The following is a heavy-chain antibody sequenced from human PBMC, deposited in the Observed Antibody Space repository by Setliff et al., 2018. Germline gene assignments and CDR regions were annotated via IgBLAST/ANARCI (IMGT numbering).Heavy chain of an antibody. J-gene: IGHJ5*02. V-gene: IGHV3-7*01. CDR1: GFTSSCCW. CDR2: IKEDGSET. Sequence: GESLKISCAVSGFTSSCCWMSWVRQAPGKGLEWLANIKEDGSETYYVDSVKGRFTISRDNAKSSLYLQMNSLRVEDTAVYFCASLFGGFDPWGQGTLVTVSS. CDR3: ASLFGGFDP. D-gene: IGHD3-16*01.